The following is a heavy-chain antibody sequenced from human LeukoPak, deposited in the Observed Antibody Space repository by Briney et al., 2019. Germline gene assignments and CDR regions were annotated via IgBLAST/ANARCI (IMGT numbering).Heavy chain of an antibody. CDR3: AKDGSAALQYYYGMDV. V-gene: IGHV3-23*01. D-gene: IGHD2-2*01. CDR1: GFTFSSYT. Sequence: RGSLRLSCAASGFTFSSYTMSWVRQAPGKGLEWVSAISGSGGSTYYADSVKGRFTISRDNSKNTLYLQMNSLRAEDTAVYYCAKDGSAALQYYYGMDVWGQGTTVTVSS. CDR2: ISGSGGST. J-gene: IGHJ6*02.